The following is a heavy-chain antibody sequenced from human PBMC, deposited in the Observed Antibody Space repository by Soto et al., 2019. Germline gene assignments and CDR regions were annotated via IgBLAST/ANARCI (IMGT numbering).Heavy chain of an antibody. CDR3: ARNLARGDYDDY. J-gene: IGHJ4*02. CDR2: IYYSGST. V-gene: IGHV4-59*08. D-gene: IGHD4-17*01. Sequence: SETLSLTCTVSGGSISSYYWSWIRQPPGKGLEWIGYIYYSGSTNYNPSLKSRVTISVDTSKNQFSLKLSPVTAADTAVYYCARNLARGDYDDYWGQGTLVTVSS. CDR1: GGSISSYY.